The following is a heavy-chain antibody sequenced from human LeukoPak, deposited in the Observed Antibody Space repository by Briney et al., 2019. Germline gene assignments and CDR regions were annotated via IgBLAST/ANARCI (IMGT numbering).Heavy chain of an antibody. J-gene: IGHJ4*02. V-gene: IGHV3-53*01. CDR3: ARVVDHDYGDYYLDY. CDR1: GFTVSSND. CDR2: IYSGGST. D-gene: IGHD4-17*01. Sequence: GGSLRLSCAASGFTVSSNDMSWVRQAPGKGLECISVIYSGGSTDCADSVKGRLTISRDNSKNTLYLQMNSLRAEDTAVYYCARVVDHDYGDYYLDYWGQGTLVTVSS.